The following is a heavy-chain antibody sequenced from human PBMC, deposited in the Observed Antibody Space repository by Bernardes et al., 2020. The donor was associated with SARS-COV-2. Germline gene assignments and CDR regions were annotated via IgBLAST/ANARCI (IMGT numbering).Heavy chain of an antibody. J-gene: IGHJ4*02. Sequence: GLSLPLSCAASGYSFTSHWIAWVRQMPGKGLEWMGTIYPGDSDTRYSPSFEGQVTISADKSISTAYLQWSSLKASDTAIYYCARPEIYSGYENWGQGTLVTVSS. CDR3: ARPEIYSGYEN. CDR2: IYPGDSDT. V-gene: IGHV5-51*01. D-gene: IGHD5-12*01. CDR1: GYSFTSHW.